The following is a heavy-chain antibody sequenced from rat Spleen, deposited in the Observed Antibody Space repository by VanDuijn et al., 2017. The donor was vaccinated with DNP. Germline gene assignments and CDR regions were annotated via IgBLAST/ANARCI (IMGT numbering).Heavy chain of an antibody. Sequence: EVQLVESGGGLVQPGRSLKLSCAASEFTFSDYAMAWVRQAPKKGLEWVATISYDGSRTYYPDSVKGRFTISRDNAENTIYLQMDSLRSEDTATYYCTRYYDSFDYWGQGVMVTVSS. J-gene: IGHJ2*01. D-gene: IGHD1-1*01. CDR2: ISYDGSRT. V-gene: IGHV5-7*01. CDR1: EFTFSDYA. CDR3: TRYYDSFDY.